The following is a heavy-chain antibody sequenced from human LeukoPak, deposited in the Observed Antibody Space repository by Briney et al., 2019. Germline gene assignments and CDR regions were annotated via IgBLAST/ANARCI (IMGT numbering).Heavy chain of an antibody. CDR3: ARAPSYCSSTSCYGNNYYYYYMDV. J-gene: IGHJ6*03. D-gene: IGHD2-2*01. CDR2: INHSGST. CDR1: GGSFSGHY. V-gene: IGHV4-34*01. Sequence: SETLSLTCAVYGGSFSGHYWSWIRQPPGKGLEWIGEINHSGSTNYNPSLKSRVTISVDTSKNQFSLKLSSVTAADTAVYYCARAPSYCSSTSCYGNNYYYYYMDVWGKGTTVTVSS.